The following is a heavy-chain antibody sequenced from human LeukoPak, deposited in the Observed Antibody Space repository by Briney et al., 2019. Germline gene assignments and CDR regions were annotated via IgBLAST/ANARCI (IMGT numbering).Heavy chain of an antibody. V-gene: IGHV3-30*02. Sequence: GGSLRLSCAASGFTFSSYGMHWVRQAPGKGLEWVACIRYDGSNKYYADSVKGRFTISRDNSKNTLYLQMNSLRAEDTAVYYCAKDLPPYCSGGSCYHFDYWGQGTLVTVSS. CDR1: GFTFSSYG. CDR2: IRYDGSNK. CDR3: AKDLPPYCSGGSCYHFDY. J-gene: IGHJ4*02. D-gene: IGHD2-15*01.